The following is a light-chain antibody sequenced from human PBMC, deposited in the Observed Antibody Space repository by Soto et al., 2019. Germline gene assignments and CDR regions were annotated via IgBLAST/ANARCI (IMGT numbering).Light chain of an antibody. V-gene: IGLV2-14*01. CDR3: SSYTTSNTYV. J-gene: IGLJ1*01. Sequence: QSALTQPASVSGYPGQSTTISCTGRSSDVSGYNYVSWYQQHPGKAPKFMIYEVSRRPSGVSNRFSGSKSGNTASLTVSGLQAEDEADYYCSSYTTSNTYVFGTGTKVTVL. CDR1: SSDVSGYNY. CDR2: EVS.